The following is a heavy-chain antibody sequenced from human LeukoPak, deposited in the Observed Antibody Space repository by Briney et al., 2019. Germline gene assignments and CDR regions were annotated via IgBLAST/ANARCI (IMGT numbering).Heavy chain of an antibody. V-gene: IGHV4-39*01. CDR3: ATYYDYVWGSPIDY. D-gene: IGHD3-16*01. CDR2: IYYSGST. CDR1: GGSISSSSYY. J-gene: IGHJ4*02. Sequence: SETLSLTCTVSGGSISSSSYYWGWIRQPTGKGLEWIGSIYYSGSTYYNPSLKSRVTISVDTSENQFSLKLSSVTAADTAVYYCATYYDYVWGSPIDYWGQGTLVTVSS.